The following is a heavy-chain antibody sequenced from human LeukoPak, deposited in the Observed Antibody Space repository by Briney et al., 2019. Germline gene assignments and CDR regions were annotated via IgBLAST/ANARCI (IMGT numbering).Heavy chain of an antibody. CDR1: GGTFSSYA. CDR2: IIPIFGTA. J-gene: IGHJ3*02. Sequence: SVKVSCKASGGTFSSYAISWVRQAPGQGLEWMGGIIPIFGTANYAQKFQGRVTITTDESTSTAYMELNSLRCEDTAMYYCARHGGISILGVAQPGGALDIWGQGTMVTVSS. V-gene: IGHV1-69*05. D-gene: IGHD3-3*01. CDR3: ARHGGISILGVAQPGGALDI.